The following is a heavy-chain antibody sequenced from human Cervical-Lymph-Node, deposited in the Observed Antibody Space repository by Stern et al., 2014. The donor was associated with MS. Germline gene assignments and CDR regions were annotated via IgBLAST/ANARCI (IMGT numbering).Heavy chain of an antibody. J-gene: IGHJ4*02. CDR1: GFTFSSYA. Sequence: VQLVESGGGLAQPGGSLRLSCAASGFTFSSYAMSWVRQAPGKGLEWVSGIGGSGGGTYYADSVRGRFTISRDNSKNTLYLQMNSLRAEDTAVYYCAKDGFRGWTQTYYFDYWGQGILVTVSS. CDR3: AKDGFRGWTQTYYFDY. D-gene: IGHD3-10*01. V-gene: IGHV3-23*04. CDR2: IGGSGGGT.